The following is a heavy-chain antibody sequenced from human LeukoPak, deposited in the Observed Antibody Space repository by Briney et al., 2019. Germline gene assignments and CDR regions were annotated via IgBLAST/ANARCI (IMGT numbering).Heavy chain of an antibody. D-gene: IGHD5-24*01. CDR3: ARSADGYRD. V-gene: IGHV3-7*01. J-gene: IGHJ4*02. Sequence: GGSLRLSCAASGFTFSSYAMSWVRQAPGKGLEWVANIKQDGSEKYYVDSVKGRYTISRDNAKNSLYLQMNSLRAEDTAVYYCARSADGYRDWGQGTLVTVSS. CDR2: IKQDGSEK. CDR1: GFTFSSYA.